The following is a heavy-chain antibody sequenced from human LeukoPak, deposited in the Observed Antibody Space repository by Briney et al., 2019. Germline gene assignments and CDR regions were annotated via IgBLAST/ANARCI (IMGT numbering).Heavy chain of an antibody. J-gene: IGHJ5*02. Sequence: PRGSLRLSCAASGFTISDYWMTWVRQAPGKGLEWVANIKQDASERTYVDPVKGRFTISRDNAKNSIFLQMNSLRVEDMATYYCVRDGGTDWYDPWGQGTLVSVSS. V-gene: IGHV3-7*01. D-gene: IGHD3-16*01. CDR1: GFTISDYW. CDR2: IKQDASER. CDR3: VRDGGTDWYDP.